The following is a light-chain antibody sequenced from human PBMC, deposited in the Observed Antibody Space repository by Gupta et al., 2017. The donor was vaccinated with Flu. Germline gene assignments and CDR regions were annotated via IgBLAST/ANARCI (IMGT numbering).Light chain of an antibody. J-gene: IGLJ1*01. CDR1: SSDNGGYDY. CDR3: NSYAGSNIYV. V-gene: IGLV2-8*01. CDR2: EVN. Sequence: QSALTQPPSASGSPGQSVTISCTGTSSDNGGYDYVSWYQQHPGKAPKLMIYEVNKRPSGVPDRFSGSKSGNTASLTVSGLQADDEADYYCNSYAGSNIYVFGTGTKVTVL.